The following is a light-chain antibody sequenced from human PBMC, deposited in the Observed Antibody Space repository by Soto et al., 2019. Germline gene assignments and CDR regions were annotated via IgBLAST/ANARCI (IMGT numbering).Light chain of an antibody. V-gene: IGKV3-15*01. Sequence: EIVMTQSPVTLSVSPGDGATLSCRASQSVRSKLVWYQQIPAQPPKLLMYDASTRATGIPARFSGSGSGTEFTLTISRLQSEDFAVYYCQQYNNWPLTFGQGTRLEIK. CDR2: DAS. CDR3: QQYNNWPLT. J-gene: IGKJ5*01. CDR1: QSVRSK.